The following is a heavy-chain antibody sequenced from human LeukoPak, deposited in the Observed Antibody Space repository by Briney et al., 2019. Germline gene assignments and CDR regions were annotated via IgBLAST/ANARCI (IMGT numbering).Heavy chain of an antibody. CDR1: GGSISSGGYS. Sequence: PSETLSLTCAVSGGSISSGGYSWSWIRQPPGKGLEWIGYIYHSGSTYYNPSLKSRVTISVDRSKNQFSLKLSSVTAADTAVYYCARGATYYYDSRGTYYFDYWGQGTLVTVSS. V-gene: IGHV4-30-2*01. CDR3: ARGATYYYDSRGTYYFDY. CDR2: IYHSGST. J-gene: IGHJ4*02. D-gene: IGHD3-22*01.